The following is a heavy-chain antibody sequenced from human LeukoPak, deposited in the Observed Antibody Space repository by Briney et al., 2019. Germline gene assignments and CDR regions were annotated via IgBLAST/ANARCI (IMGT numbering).Heavy chain of an antibody. CDR2: IHYSEST. Sequence: SETLSLTCTVSGGSIRSYYWGWIRQPPGKGLEWIGYIHYSESTKCNPSLKSRVTMSVDTSKNQFSLKLSSVTAADTAVYYCASRSGSFSDALDIWGQGTLVTVSS. J-gene: IGHJ3*02. V-gene: IGHV4-59*08. CDR1: GGSIRSYY. CDR3: ASRSGSFSDALDI. D-gene: IGHD3-10*01.